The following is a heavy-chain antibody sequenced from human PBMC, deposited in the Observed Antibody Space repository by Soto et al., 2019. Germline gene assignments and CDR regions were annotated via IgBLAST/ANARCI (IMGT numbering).Heavy chain of an antibody. V-gene: IGHV3-30-3*01. J-gene: IGHJ6*02. CDR1: GFTFSSYA. CDR2: ISYDGSNK. D-gene: IGHD2-21*02. Sequence: QVQLVESGGGVVQPGRSLRLSCAASGFTFSSYAMHWVRQAPGKGLEWVAVISYDGSNKYYADSVKGRFTISRDNSKNTLYLQMNSLRAEDTAVYYCASPKRGRGPIKNPRGTEYYYGMDVWGQGTTVTVSS. CDR3: ASPKRGRGPIKNPRGTEYYYGMDV.